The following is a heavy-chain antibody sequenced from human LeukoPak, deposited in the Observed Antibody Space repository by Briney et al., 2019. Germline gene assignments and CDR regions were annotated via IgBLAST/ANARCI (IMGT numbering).Heavy chain of an antibody. J-gene: IGHJ5*02. V-gene: IGHV4-4*07. CDR1: GGSISSYY. CDR2: IYTSGST. Sequence: SETLSLTCTVSGGSISSYYWSWIRQPAGKGLEWIGRIYTSGSTNYNPFLKSRVTISVDISKNLFSLNLSSVTAADTAVYYCARARGGYGDYGSWFDPWGQGTLVPVSS. CDR3: ARARGGYGDYGSWFDP. D-gene: IGHD4-17*01.